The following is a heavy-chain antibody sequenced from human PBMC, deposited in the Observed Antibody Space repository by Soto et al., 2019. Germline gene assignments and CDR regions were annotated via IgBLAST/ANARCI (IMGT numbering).Heavy chain of an antibody. D-gene: IGHD6-13*01. J-gene: IGHJ1*01. CDR3: VKDESINWYSGHFRH. Sequence: PGVSLRLSCAASGFTLDDYAMHWVRQVPGKGLEWVSGINWNSGSIGYADSVKGRFAISRDNAKNSLHLQMNSLRAEDTAFYYCVKDESINWYSGHFRHWGQGTLVTVSS. CDR1: GFTLDDYA. V-gene: IGHV3-9*01. CDR2: INWNSGSI.